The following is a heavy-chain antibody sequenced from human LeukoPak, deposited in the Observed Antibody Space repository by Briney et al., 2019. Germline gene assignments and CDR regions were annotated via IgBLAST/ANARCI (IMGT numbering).Heavy chain of an antibody. Sequence: GGSLRLSCAASGFTFSSYGMHWVRQAPGKGLEWVAFIRYDGSNKYYADSVKGRFTISRDNSKNTLYLQMNSLRAEDTAVYYCAKDSIVLMVYAIPPHYWGQGTLVTVSS. J-gene: IGHJ4*02. V-gene: IGHV3-30*02. CDR2: IRYDGSNK. CDR3: AKDSIVLMVYAIPPHY. D-gene: IGHD2-8*01. CDR1: GFTFSSYG.